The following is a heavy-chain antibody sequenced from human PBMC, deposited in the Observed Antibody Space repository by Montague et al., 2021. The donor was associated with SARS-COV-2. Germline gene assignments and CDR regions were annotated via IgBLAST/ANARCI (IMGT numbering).Heavy chain of an antibody. V-gene: IGHV3-30-3*01. CDR2: ISYDGSNK. CDR3: ASSLIYHYFDY. D-gene: IGHD5-12*01. Sequence: SLRLSCAASGFTFSSYAMHWVRQAPGKGLEWVAVISYDGSNKYYADSVKGRFTISRDNSKNTLCLQMNSLRAEDTAVYYCASSLIYHYFDYWGQGTLVTVSS. J-gene: IGHJ4*02. CDR1: GFTFSSYA.